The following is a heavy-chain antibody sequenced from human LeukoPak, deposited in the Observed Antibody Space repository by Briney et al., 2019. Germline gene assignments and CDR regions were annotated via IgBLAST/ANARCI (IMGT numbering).Heavy chain of an antibody. CDR2: INPSGGST. D-gene: IGHD2-2*01. Sequence: GASVKVSCKPSGYXFTNYYMHWVRQAPGQGLEWMGIINPSGGSTTNAQKFQGRVTLTRDTFTTTVYMELSSLRSDDTAMYYCARDERDVVVVPGAMPYWGQGTLVTVSS. CDR1: GYXFTNYY. J-gene: IGHJ4*02. V-gene: IGHV1-46*01. CDR3: ARDERDVVVVPGAMPY.